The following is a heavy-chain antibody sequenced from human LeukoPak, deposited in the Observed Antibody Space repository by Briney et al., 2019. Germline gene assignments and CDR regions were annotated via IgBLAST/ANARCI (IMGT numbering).Heavy chain of an antibody. J-gene: IGHJ4*02. D-gene: IGHD3-9*01. CDR2: ISGSGGST. CDR3: ASRRRGNIIWVRYFDWLLSTY. CDR1: GFTISSYA. V-gene: IGHV3-23*01. Sequence: PGGSLRLSCAASGFTISSYAMSWVRQAPGKGLEWVSAISGSGGSTYYADSVKGRFTISRDNSKNTLYLQMNSLRAEDTAVYYCASRRRGNIIWVRYFDWLLSTYWGQGTLVTVSS.